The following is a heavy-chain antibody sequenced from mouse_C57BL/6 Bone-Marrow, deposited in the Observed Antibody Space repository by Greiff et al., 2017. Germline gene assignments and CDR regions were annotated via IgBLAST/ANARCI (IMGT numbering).Heavy chain of an antibody. J-gene: IGHJ3*01. CDR1: GFSLTSYG. CDR2: IWGVGST. D-gene: IGHD1-1*01. V-gene: IGHV2-6*01. Sequence: VKLMESGPGLVAPSQSLSITCTVSGFSLTSYGVDWVRQSPGKGLEWLGVIWGVGSTNYNSALKSRLSISKDNSKSQVFLKMNSLQTDDTAMYYCATLLRWFAYWGQGTLVTVSA. CDR3: ATLLRWFAY.